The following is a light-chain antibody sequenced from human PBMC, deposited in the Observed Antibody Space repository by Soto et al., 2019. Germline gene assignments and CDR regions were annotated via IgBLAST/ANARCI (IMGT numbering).Light chain of an antibody. CDR3: GTWDNSLSVVV. CDR2: DDT. V-gene: IGLV1-51*02. CDR1: SSNIGSNV. J-gene: IGLJ2*01. Sequence: QSVLTQPPSVSAAPGQKVTISCSGSSSNIGSNVVSWYQQVPGIAPRLLTYDDTKRASGIPDRFSGSKSGSSATLGITGLQTGDEADYYCGTWDNSLSVVVFGGGTKLTVL.